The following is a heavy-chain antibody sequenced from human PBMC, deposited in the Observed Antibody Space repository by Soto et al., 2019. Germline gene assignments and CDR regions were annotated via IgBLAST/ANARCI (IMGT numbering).Heavy chain of an antibody. Sequence: PGGSLKPSCAAPGFTFDDYTMHWVRQAPGKGLEWVSLISWDGGSTYYADSVKGRFTISRDNSKNSLYLQMNSLRTEDTAFYYRAKYLGRLGPYGMDVWGKGTTVTGSS. D-gene: IGHD2-15*01. CDR1: GFTFDDYT. J-gene: IGHJ6*04. CDR2: ISWDGGST. CDR3: AKYLGRLGPYGMDV. V-gene: IGHV3-43*01.